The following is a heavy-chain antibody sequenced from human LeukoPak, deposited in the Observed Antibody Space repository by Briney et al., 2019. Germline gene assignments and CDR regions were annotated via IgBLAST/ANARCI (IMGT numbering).Heavy chain of an antibody. CDR2: IFYDATNK. Sequence: GGSLRLSCAASGFTFSGYTMHWVREAPGKGLEWVAVIFYDATNKYYADSVKGRFTISRDNSKNMLYLQMNSLRAEDTAVYYCVGDDGDDISIVNDYYLDSWGQGTLVTVSA. J-gene: IGHJ4*02. CDR3: VGDDGDDISIVNDYYLDS. D-gene: IGHD2/OR15-2a*01. V-gene: IGHV3-30-3*01. CDR1: GFTFSGYT.